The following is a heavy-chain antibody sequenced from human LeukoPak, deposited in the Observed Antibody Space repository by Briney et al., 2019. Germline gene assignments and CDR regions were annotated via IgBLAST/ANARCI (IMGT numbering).Heavy chain of an antibody. J-gene: IGHJ2*01. CDR2: ITNDGSAT. Sequence: GGSLRLSCAVSGFTFSMYWMHWVRQGPGKGPEWVSRITNDGSATGYADSVKGRFTISRDNAKNTLYLQLNSLRAEDTAAYYCARDVSPGYFDLWGRGTLVTVSS. D-gene: IGHD2-15*01. CDR1: GFTFSMYW. CDR3: ARDVSPGYFDL. V-gene: IGHV3-74*01.